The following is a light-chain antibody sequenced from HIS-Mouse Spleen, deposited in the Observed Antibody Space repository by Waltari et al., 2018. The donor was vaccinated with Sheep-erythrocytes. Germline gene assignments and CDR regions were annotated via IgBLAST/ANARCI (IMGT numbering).Light chain of an antibody. CDR2: DVS. CDR3: CSYAGSYTFVV. CDR1: SSDVGGSNY. Sequence: QSALTQPRSVSGSPGQSVTISCTGTSSDVGGSNYVSWYQQYPGKAPKLMIYDVSKRPSGVPDRFSGSKSGNTASLTISGLQAEDEADYYCCSYAGSYTFVVFGGGTKLTVL. J-gene: IGLJ2*01. V-gene: IGLV2-11*01.